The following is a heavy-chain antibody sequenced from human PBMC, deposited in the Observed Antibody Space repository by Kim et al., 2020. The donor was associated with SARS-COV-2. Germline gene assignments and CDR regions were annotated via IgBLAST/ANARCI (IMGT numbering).Heavy chain of an antibody. J-gene: IGHJ5*02. Sequence: GGSLRLSCAVSGFTFSTYSMSWVRQAPGKGLEWVSYISRSSDIVYYEDSVRGRFTISRDNAKNSLYLQMNSLRDEDTAVYYCARDPLSYASFGSWFDPWG. D-gene: IGHD3-22*01. V-gene: IGHV3-48*02. CDR3: ARDPLSYASFGSWFDP. CDR2: ISRSSDIV. CDR1: GFTFSTYS.